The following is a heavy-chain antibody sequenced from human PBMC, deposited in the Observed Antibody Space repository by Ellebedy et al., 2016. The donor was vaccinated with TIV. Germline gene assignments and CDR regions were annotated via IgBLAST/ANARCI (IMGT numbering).Heavy chain of an antibody. CDR2: IYSGGST. Sequence: GGSLRLXXAASGFTVSSNYMSWVRQAPGKGLEWVSVIYSGGSTYYADSVKGRFTISRDNAKNSLYLQMNSLRAEDTAVYYCATGRLVLDYWGQGTLVTVSS. CDR1: GFTVSSNY. V-gene: IGHV3-53*01. J-gene: IGHJ4*02. D-gene: IGHD6-6*01. CDR3: ATGRLVLDY.